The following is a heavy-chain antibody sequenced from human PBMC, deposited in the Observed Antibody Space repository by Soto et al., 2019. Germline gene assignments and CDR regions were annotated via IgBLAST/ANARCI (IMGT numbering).Heavy chain of an antibody. CDR1: ALTFSRYA. D-gene: IGHD3-10*01. V-gene: IGHV3-30-3*01. Sequence: QVQLVESGGGVVQPGRSLRLSCAAYALTFSRYAMHWVRQAPGKGLEWVTVISYDGSNKYYADSVKGRFTISRDNSKNTLYLQMNSLRAEDTAVYYCARDPVNYYGSWTYGMDVWGQGTTVTVSS. CDR3: ARDPVNYYGSWTYGMDV. J-gene: IGHJ6*02. CDR2: ISYDGSNK.